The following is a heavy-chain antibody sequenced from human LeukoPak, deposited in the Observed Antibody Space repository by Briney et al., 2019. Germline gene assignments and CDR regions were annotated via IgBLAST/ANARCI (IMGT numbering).Heavy chain of an antibody. CDR3: ARDEEKAAGSL. J-gene: IGHJ4*02. V-gene: IGHV1-69*13. CDR1: GGTFGSYA. Sequence: ASVKVSCKPSGGTFGSYAISWVRQAPGLELEWVGGIIPLFGAPLYAQKFQGRVTITADERTSTVYMDLSSLRSDDTAVYYCARDEEKAAGSLWGQGTPVIVSS. CDR2: IIPLFGAP. D-gene: IGHD6-13*01.